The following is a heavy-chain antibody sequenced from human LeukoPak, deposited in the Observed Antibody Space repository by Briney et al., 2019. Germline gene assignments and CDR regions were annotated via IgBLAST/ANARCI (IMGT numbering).Heavy chain of an antibody. CDR1: GFSFSNTY. CDR3: ARSAARLRNYYDMDF. J-gene: IGHJ6*02. D-gene: IGHD6-6*01. CDR2: IYSGGGGVNK. V-gene: IGHV3-53*04. Sequence: GGSLRLSCAASGFSFSNTYMSWVRQAPGKGLEWVSVIYSGGGGVNKEYAESGRGRFTIAKHNTKNKLYLQMGSLRAEDTAVYFCARSAARLRNYYDMDFWGQGTMVTVSS.